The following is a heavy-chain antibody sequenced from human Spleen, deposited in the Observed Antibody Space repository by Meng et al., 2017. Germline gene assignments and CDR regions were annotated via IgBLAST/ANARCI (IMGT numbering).Heavy chain of an antibody. CDR3: ANDRITD. CDR1: GFTFSSHW. V-gene: IGHV3-74*01. J-gene: IGHJ1*01. D-gene: IGHD3-16*01. Sequence: GESLKISCSASGFTFSSHWMHWVRQVPGKGLVWVSSVSSDGSGKNYADSVKGRFTISRDNAKDMVYLEMRSLRGDDTAAYYCANDRITDWGQGTLVTVSS. CDR2: VSSDGSGK.